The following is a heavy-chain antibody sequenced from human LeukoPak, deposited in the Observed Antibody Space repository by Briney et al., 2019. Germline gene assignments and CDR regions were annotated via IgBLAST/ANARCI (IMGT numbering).Heavy chain of an antibody. J-gene: IGHJ4*02. CDR1: GVSFDDYY. CDR2: INHSGYT. D-gene: IGHD2-21*02. Sequence: SETLSLTCAVSGVSFDDYYWSWVRQTPGKGLEWIGEINHSGYTNDSPSLKSRVTLSIDTSRKQFPLNLRSVTVADTGIYYCTRMTAGHDYWGQGTLVTVSS. CDR3: TRMTAGHDY. V-gene: IGHV4-34*01.